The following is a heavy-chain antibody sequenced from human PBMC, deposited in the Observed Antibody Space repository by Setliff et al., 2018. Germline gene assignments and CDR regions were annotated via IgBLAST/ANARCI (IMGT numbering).Heavy chain of an antibody. D-gene: IGHD2-2*01. V-gene: IGHV3-30*18. CDR2: ISYDGSNK. J-gene: IGHJ4*02. Sequence: SLRLSCTASGFTFSNAWMSWVRQAPGKGLEWVAVISYDGSNKYYADSVKGRFTISRDNSKNTLYLQMNSLRAEDTAVYYCAKGGGSNYASHYFDHWGQGTLVTVSS. CDR3: AKGGGSNYASHYFDH. CDR1: GFTFSNAW.